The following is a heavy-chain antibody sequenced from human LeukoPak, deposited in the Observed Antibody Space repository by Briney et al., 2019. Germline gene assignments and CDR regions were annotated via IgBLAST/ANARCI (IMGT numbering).Heavy chain of an antibody. J-gene: IGHJ4*02. CDR2: ISGRVSGT. Sequence: GGSLRLSCAASGFTFSSYAMSWVRQAPGKGLEWVSAISGRVSGTYYAGSVRGRFTISRDNSKNTLYLQMNSLRAEDTAVYYCAREDPGDYADSLGYWGQGTLVTVSS. V-gene: IGHV3-23*01. CDR1: GFTFSSYA. D-gene: IGHD4-17*01. CDR3: AREDPGDYADSLGY.